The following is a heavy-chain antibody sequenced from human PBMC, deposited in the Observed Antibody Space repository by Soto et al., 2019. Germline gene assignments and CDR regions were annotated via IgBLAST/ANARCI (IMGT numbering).Heavy chain of an antibody. V-gene: IGHV2-5*02. Sequence: QITLNESGPTVVKPTETLTLTCTFSGFSLTTSGVGVCWVRQSPGKAPEWLAFIYWDDDKRYSTSLKSRLTITKDTSKSQLGRTMANVDPADTATYYCAHRVLRAVFGLVTTTAIYFDFWGQGTPVVVSS. CDR2: IYWDDDK. D-gene: IGHD3-3*01. CDR3: AHRVLRAVFGLVTTTAIYFDF. J-gene: IGHJ4*02. CDR1: GFSLTTSGVG.